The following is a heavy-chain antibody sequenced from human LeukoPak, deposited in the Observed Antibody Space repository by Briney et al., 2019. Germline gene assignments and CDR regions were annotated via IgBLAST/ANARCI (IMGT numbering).Heavy chain of an antibody. CDR1: GFTVSYNY. Sequence: GGSLRLSCAASGFTVSYNYMSWIRQAPGKGLEWVSYISSSGSTIYYADSVKGRFTISRDNAKNSLYLQMNSLRAEDTAVYYCARGTKLGYYDSSGSLGYWGQGTLVTVSS. J-gene: IGHJ4*02. CDR3: ARGTKLGYYDSSGSLGY. CDR2: ISSSGSTI. V-gene: IGHV3-11*04. D-gene: IGHD3-22*01.